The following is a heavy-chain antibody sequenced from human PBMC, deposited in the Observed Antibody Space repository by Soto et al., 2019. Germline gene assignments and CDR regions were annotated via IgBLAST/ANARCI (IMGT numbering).Heavy chain of an antibody. CDR1: GFICSSYD. V-gene: IGHV3-21*01. CDR3: AKDRGRGSPVSGGLDV. Sequence: SLRLSCAASGFICSSYDMSWVRQAPGKGLEWVAFVSSTSSYIYYAGSVKGRFTISRDNATNSLYLQMNTLRAEDTAVYYCAKDRGRGSPVSGGLDVWGQGTTVTVSS. D-gene: IGHD3-10*01. J-gene: IGHJ6*02. CDR2: VSSTSSYI.